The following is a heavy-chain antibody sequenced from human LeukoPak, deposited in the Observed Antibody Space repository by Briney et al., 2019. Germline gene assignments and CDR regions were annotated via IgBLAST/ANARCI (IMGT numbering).Heavy chain of an antibody. J-gene: IGHJ6*02. D-gene: IGHD3-10*01. CDR1: GYTFTGYY. CDR2: INPNSGAT. CDR3: AREYRVVMVRGVTYYYGMDV. Sequence: ASVKVSCKASGYTFTGYYMHWVRQAPGQGLEWMGWINPNSGATNYAQKFQGRVTMTRDTSISTAYMELSRLRSDDTAVYYCAREYRVVMVRGVTYYYGMDVWGQGTTVTVSS. V-gene: IGHV1-2*02.